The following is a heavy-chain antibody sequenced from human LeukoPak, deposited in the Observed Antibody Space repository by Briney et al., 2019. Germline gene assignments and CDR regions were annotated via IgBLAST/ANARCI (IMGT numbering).Heavy chain of an antibody. V-gene: IGHV3-7*01. CDR3: ARVDDFWSGYHRGRWYFDL. CDR1: GFSFSSYW. CDR2: IKEDGSEK. Sequence: GGSLRLSCAASGFSFSSYWMSWVRQAPGKGLEWVANIKEDGSEKYYVDSVKGRFTISRDNGKNSLYLQMNSLRVEDTAVYYCARVDDFWSGYHRGRWYFDLWGRGTLVTVSS. J-gene: IGHJ2*01. D-gene: IGHD3-3*01.